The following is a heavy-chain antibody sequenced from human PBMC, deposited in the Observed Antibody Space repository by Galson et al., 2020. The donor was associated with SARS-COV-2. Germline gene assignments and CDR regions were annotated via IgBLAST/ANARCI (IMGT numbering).Heavy chain of an antibody. Sequence: SETLSLTCIASGGSISSGNYYWSWIRQPAGQGLEWIGRIYTSGTTHYNPSLRSRVTISLDTSKNQFPLKLSSVTAADTAVYYWARENDSSAYDRTDYWGQGTLVTVSS. CDR3: ARENDSSAYDRTDY. CDR2: IYTSGTT. CDR1: GGSISSGNYY. V-gene: IGHV4-61*02. J-gene: IGHJ4*02. D-gene: IGHD3-22*01.